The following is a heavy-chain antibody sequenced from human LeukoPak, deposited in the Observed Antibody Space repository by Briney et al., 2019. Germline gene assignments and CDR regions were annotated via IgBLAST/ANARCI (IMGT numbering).Heavy chain of an antibody. J-gene: IGHJ4*02. CDR3: ARDESYCSGDTCCSTDYLDY. D-gene: IGHD2-15*01. V-gene: IGHV3-30-3*01. CDR2: ILYDGSNE. CDR1: GFTFSHYA. Sequence: GGSLRLSCAASGFTFSHYAIPWARQAPGRGLEWVALILYDGSNEYYADSVKGRFSISRDNSKNTLYLQMNSLRAEDTAVYYCARDESYCSGDTCCSTDYLDYWGQGTLVTVSS.